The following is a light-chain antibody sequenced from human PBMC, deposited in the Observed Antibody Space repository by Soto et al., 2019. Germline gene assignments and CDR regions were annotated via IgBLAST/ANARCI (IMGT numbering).Light chain of an antibody. CDR2: KAS. V-gene: IGKV1-5*03. CDR1: QTISSW. J-gene: IGKJ2*01. CDR3: LHDYNFPYT. Sequence: IQMTQSPSTLSGSVGDRVTITCRASQTISSWLAWYQQKPGKAPKLLIYKASTLKSGVPSRFSGSGSGTDFTLTISSLQPEDFATYYCLHDYNFPYTFGQGTKVDIK.